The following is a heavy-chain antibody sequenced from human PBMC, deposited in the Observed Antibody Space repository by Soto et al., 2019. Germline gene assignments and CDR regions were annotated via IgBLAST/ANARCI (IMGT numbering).Heavy chain of an antibody. CDR3: ASQYYYDSSGPQTFDY. CDR2: IYYGGGT. J-gene: IGHJ4*02. V-gene: IGHV4-59*01. CDR1: GGSISSYY. Sequence: PSETLSLTCTVSGGSISSYYWNWIRQPPGKGLEWIGDIYYGGGTNYNPSLKSRVTLSVDTSKNQFSLKLSSVTAADTAVYYCASQYYYDSSGPQTFDYWGQENQVPVSS. D-gene: IGHD3-22*01.